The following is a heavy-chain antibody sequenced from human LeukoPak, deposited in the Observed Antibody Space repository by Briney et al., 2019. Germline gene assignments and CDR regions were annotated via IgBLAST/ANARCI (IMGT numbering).Heavy chain of an antibody. Sequence: PSETLSLTCTVSGGSISSGSYYWSWIRRPAGKGLEWIGRIYTSGSSNYNPSLKSRVTISVDTSKNQVSLKLSSVTAADTAVYYCARDKWSGFDYWGQGTLVTVSS. D-gene: IGHD3-3*01. CDR3: ARDKWSGFDY. J-gene: IGHJ4*02. CDR2: IYTSGSS. V-gene: IGHV4-61*02. CDR1: GGSISSGSYY.